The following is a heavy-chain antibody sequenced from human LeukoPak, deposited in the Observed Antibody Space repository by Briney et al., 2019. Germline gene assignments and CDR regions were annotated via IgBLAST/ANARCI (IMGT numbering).Heavy chain of an antibody. V-gene: IGHV4-4*07. Sequence: SETLSLTCNVSGGSIRGYYWSWNLQPAGKGLEWIGRIYSSGSTNYNPSLKSRVTMSIDTSKNQFSLHLSSVTAADTAMYYCARDPYYYDSMNADWGQGTLVTVSS. CDR1: GGSIRGYY. D-gene: IGHD3-22*01. J-gene: IGHJ4*02. CDR3: ARDPYYYDSMNAD. CDR2: IYSSGST.